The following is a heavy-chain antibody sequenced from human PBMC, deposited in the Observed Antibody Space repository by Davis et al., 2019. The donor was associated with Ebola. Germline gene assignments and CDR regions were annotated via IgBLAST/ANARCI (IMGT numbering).Heavy chain of an antibody. CDR3: ARRGIVATIGYYYYGMDV. CDR1: GYSFTSYW. J-gene: IGHJ6*02. Sequence: PGGSLRLSCKGSGYSFTSYWIGWVRQMPGKGLEWMGIIYPGDSDTRYSPSFQGQVTISADKSISTAYLQWNSLKASDTAMYYCARRGIVATIGYYYYGMDVWGQGTTVTVSS. CDR2: IYPGDSDT. D-gene: IGHD5-12*01. V-gene: IGHV5-51*01.